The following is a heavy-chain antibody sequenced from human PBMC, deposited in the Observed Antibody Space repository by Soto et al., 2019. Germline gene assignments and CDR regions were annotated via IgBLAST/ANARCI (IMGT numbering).Heavy chain of an antibody. D-gene: IGHD1-26*01. CDR1: GYTFTRYY. V-gene: IGHV1-46*01. Sequence: VSVKVSCKASGYTFTRYYMHWVRQAPGQGLEWMGMINPNGGSTIYAQRFQGRVTMTTDTSTSTVYMELSSLTSEDTAVYYCARALSGSYSHFDFWGQGTLVTVSS. CDR3: ARALSGSYSHFDF. J-gene: IGHJ4*02. CDR2: INPNGGST.